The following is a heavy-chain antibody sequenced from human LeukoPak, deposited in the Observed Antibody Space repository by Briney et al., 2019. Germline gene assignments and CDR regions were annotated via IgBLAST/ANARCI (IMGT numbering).Heavy chain of an antibody. V-gene: IGHV3-30-3*01. D-gene: IGHD2-15*01. J-gene: IGHJ1*01. CDR1: GFTFSSYA. Sequence: GGSLRLSCAASGFTFSSYAMHWVRQAPGKGLEWVAVISYDGSNKYYADSVKGRFTISRDNSKNTLYLQMNSLRAEDTAVYYCARVGERYCSGGSCYRFQHWGQGTLVTVSS. CDR3: ARVGERYCSGGSCYRFQH. CDR2: ISYDGSNK.